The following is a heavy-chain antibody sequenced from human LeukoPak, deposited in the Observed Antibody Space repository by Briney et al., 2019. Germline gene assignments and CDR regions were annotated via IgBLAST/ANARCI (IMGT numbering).Heavy chain of an antibody. CDR3: ARRFNSGWGSFDY. Sequence: KPSETLSLTCTVPGGSISSYYWNWIRQPPGKGLEWIAYMHDSGTTKYNPSLKSRVTISVDTSKNHFSLKLNSVTAADTAVYFCARRFNSGWGSFDYWGPGILVTVSS. D-gene: IGHD6-19*01. J-gene: IGHJ4*02. CDR2: MHDSGTT. V-gene: IGHV4-59*08. CDR1: GGSISSYY.